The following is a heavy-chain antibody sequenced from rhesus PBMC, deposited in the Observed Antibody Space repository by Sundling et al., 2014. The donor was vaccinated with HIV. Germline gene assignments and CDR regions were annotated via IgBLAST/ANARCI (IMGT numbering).Heavy chain of an antibody. J-gene: IGHJ6*01. CDR1: AYTFTGYY. CDR3: ARVGSSYGGIGLDS. Sequence: QVQLVQSGAEVKKPGTSVKLSCKASAYTFTGYYINWVRQAPGQVLEWMGWINPSNGNTGYVQKFQGRVTMTRDTSTNTAYMELNSLRSEDTAVYYCARVGSSYGGIGLDSWGQGVVVTVSS. CDR2: INPSNGNT. D-gene: IGHD4-29*01. V-gene: IGHV1-200*01.